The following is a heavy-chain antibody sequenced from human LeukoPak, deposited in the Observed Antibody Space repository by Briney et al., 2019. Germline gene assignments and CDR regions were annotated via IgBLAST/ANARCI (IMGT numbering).Heavy chain of an antibody. D-gene: IGHD6-13*01. V-gene: IGHV4-4*07. CDR2: IYTSGST. Sequence: SETLSLTCTVSGGSISNYYWSWIRQPAGKGLEWIGRIYTSGSTNYNPSLKSRVTISVDTSNNQFSLRLSSVTAADTAVYYCARESGASAGADYWGQGTLVTVSS. CDR3: ARESGASAGADY. J-gene: IGHJ4*02. CDR1: GGSISNYY.